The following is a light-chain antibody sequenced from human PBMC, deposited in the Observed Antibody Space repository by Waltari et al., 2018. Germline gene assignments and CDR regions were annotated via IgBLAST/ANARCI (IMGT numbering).Light chain of an antibody. Sequence: QSALTQPASVSGSPGPSIPLSCPGTRSAVGRYHFASWYQQHPGNAPKPMIYDVTKRPSGVSNRFSGSKSGNTASLTISGLQAGDEADYYCCSYASTTWVFGGGTRLTVL. CDR3: CSYASTTWV. V-gene: IGLV2-23*02. CDR1: RSAVGRYHF. J-gene: IGLJ3*02. CDR2: DVT.